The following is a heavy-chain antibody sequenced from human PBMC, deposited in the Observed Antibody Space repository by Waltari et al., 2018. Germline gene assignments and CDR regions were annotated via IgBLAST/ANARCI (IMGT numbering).Heavy chain of an antibody. CDR2: ISSSSSTI. D-gene: IGHD3-10*01. CDR1: GFTFRSYS. Sequence: EVQLVESGGGLVQPGGSLRLSCAASGFTFRSYSMTWVRQAPGKGLEWVSYISSSSSTIYYADSVKGRFTISRDNAKNSLYLQMNSLRAEDTAVYYCARGVTMVRGVTPGYWGQGTLVTVSS. J-gene: IGHJ4*02. V-gene: IGHV3-48*04. CDR3: ARGVTMVRGVTPGY.